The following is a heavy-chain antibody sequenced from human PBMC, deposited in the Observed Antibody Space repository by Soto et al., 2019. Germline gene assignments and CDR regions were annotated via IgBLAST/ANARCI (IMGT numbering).Heavy chain of an antibody. D-gene: IGHD3-10*01. CDR1: GFTFSSYE. J-gene: IGHJ3*01. CDR2: ISSSGSTI. V-gene: IGHV3-48*03. Sequence: VGPLRLSSAASGFTFSSYEMNWGRQAPGKGLEWVSYISSSGSTIYYADSVKGRFTISRDNAKNSLYLQMNSLRAEDTAVYYCSRGTRGEAFDPWGKGTMVIVSS. CDR3: SRGTRGEAFDP.